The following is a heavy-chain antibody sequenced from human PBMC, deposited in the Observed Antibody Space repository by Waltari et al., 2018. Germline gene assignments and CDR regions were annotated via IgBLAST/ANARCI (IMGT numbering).Heavy chain of an antibody. V-gene: IGHV4-34*02. D-gene: IGHD3-10*01. CDR3: AKGGVPDYYGSGSPYRNWFDP. CDR1: GGSFSGYH. Sequence: QVQLKQWGAGTLKPSDTLSLTCGVYGGSFSGYHWTWVRQSPGKGLEWIGEIHNGGVTKHSPSRKSRVTISVDASKNQFSLFVRSVTAADTAVYYCAKGGVPDYYGSGSPYRNWFDPWGQGTLVTVSS. J-gene: IGHJ5*02. CDR2: IHNGGVT.